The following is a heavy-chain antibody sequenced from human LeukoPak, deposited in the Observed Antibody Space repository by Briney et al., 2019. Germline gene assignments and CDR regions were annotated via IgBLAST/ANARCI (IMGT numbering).Heavy chain of an antibody. CDR1: GFTFSDYY. CDR2: ISSSGATI. D-gene: IGHD2-15*01. CDR3: ARPEVVAGTYYYYYYMDV. J-gene: IGHJ6*03. Sequence: GGSLRLSCAASGFTFSDYYMSWIRQAPGKGLQWVSYISSSGATIYYADSVKGQFTISRDNAKNSLYLQMNSLRAEDTAVYYCARPEVVAGTYYYYYYMDVWGKGTTVTVSS. V-gene: IGHV3-11*01.